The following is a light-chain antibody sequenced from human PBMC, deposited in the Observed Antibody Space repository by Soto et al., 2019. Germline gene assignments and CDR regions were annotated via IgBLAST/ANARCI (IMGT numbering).Light chain of an antibody. V-gene: IGKV3-15*01. CDR3: QQYDNWPPWT. CDR2: GVS. J-gene: IGKJ1*01. Sequence: DTVKTQSPATLSLSPGETATLSCRASESVGSHLAWYQQIPGQAPRLLIYGVSTRATGIPARFRGSGSETEFSLTITSLQSEDFGVYFCQQYDNWPPWTFGQGTKVE. CDR1: ESVGSH.